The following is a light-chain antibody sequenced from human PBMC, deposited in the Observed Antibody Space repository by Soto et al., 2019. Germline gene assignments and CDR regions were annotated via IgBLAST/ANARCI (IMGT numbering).Light chain of an antibody. V-gene: IGLV2-23*01. J-gene: IGLJ2*01. CDR2: EDN. Sequence: QSALTQPASVSGSPGQSITISCTGTSSDVGGYNLVSWYQHHPGKAPKFIIYEDNKRPSGVSNRFSGSKSGNTASLTISGLQAEDEADYYCCAFVRSNALLFGVGTTLTVL. CDR1: SSDVGGYNL. CDR3: CAFVRSNALL.